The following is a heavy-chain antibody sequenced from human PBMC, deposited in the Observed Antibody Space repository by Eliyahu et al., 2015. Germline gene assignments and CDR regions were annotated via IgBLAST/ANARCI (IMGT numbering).Heavy chain of an antibody. V-gene: IGHV1-69*01. CDR2: IIPIFGTA. J-gene: IGHJ6*03. Sequence: QVQLVQSGAEVKKPGSSVKVSCKASGCTFXSYAXSWVRQAPGQGXEWMGGIIPIFGTANYAQKFQGRVTITADESTSTAYMELSSLRSEDTAVYYCARGPKVFGVVTAVRYMDVWGKGTTVTVSS. D-gene: IGHD3-3*01. CDR1: GCTFXSYA. CDR3: ARGPKVFGVVTAVRYMDV.